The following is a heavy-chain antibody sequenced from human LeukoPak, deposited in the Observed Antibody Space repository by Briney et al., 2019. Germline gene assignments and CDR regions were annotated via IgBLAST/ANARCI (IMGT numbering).Heavy chain of an antibody. CDR3: ARVLGLKGFDS. V-gene: IGHV3-9*01. J-gene: IGHJ5*01. CDR1: GFTFDDYA. Sequence: GGSLRLSCAASGFTFDDYAMHWVRQAPGKGLEWVSGISWNSGSIGYGDSVRGRFTISRDNAKNSVDLQMHSLRVEDTAVYYCARVLGLKGFDSWGQGTLVTVSS. CDR2: ISWNSGSI. D-gene: IGHD7-27*01.